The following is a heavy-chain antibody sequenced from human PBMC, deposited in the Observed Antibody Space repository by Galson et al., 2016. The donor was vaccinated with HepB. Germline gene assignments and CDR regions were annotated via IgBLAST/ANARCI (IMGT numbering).Heavy chain of an antibody. D-gene: IGHD3-3*01. J-gene: IGHJ3*01. Sequence: SVKVSCKASGYTFTNYGIIWVRQAPGEGLEWMGWISGRNGNTNYAHKFQGRVTMATETSTSTAYMELGSLRSDDTAMYYCARVSAIFGIVNERGNGFALWGQGTMGIVPS. CDR2: ISGRNGNT. CDR1: GYTFTNYG. CDR3: ARVSAIFGIVNERGNGFAL. V-gene: IGHV1-18*01.